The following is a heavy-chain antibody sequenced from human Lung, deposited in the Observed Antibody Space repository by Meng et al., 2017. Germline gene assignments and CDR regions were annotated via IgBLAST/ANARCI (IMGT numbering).Heavy chain of an antibody. J-gene: IGHJ4*02. Sequence: EMLVVEAVGGLVHPGWSRRLSCAACGFTFSNAWMSWVRQAQGKGLEWIGRIKSKTDAETTDYAAAVKGRFSISRDDSKNTVYLQMNSLKTEDSAVYYCQWLSTHPPDQWGQGTLVTVSS. V-gene: IGHV3-15*01. D-gene: IGHD3-22*01. CDR1: GFTFSNAW. CDR2: IKSKTDAETT. CDR3: QWLSTHPPDQ.